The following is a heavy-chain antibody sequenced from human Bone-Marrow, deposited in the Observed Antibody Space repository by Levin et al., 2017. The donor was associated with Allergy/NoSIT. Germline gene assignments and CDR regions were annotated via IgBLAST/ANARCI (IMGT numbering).Heavy chain of an antibody. Sequence: ASVKVSCKASGYTFTSYDINWVRQATGQGLEWMGWMNPNSGNTGYAQKFQGRVTMTRNTSISTAYMELSSLRSEDTAVYYCARGVLTTGGNYYYYGMDVWGQGTTVTVSS. CDR2: MNPNSGNT. V-gene: IGHV1-8*01. CDR1: GYTFTSYD. CDR3: ARGVLTTGGNYYYYGMDV. D-gene: IGHD1-14*01. J-gene: IGHJ6*02.